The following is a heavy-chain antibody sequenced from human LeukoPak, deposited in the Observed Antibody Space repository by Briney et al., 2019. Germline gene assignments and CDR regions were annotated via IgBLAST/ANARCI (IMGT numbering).Heavy chain of an antibody. J-gene: IGHJ3*02. CDR2: IYYSGST. CDR3: ARGDDYGDPLGSDAFDI. V-gene: IGHV4-39*07. Sequence: PGGSLRLSCAASGFTFSSYSMDWVRQAPGKGLEWIGSIYYSGSTYYNPSLKSRVTISVDTSKNQFSLKLSSVTAADTAVYYCARGDDYGDPLGSDAFDIWGQGTMVTVSS. D-gene: IGHD4-17*01. CDR1: GFTFSSYS.